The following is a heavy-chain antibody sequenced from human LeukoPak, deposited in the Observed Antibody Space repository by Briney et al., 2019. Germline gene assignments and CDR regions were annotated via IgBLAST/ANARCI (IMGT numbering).Heavy chain of an antibody. V-gene: IGHV1-8*03. J-gene: IGHJ4*02. CDR2: VNPRSGDA. D-gene: IGHD2-8*01. CDR3: ARGVPLGYCTYGVCYPPYYFDY. Sequence: ASVKVSCKASGYTFISYNINWLRQATGQGLEWMGWVNPRSGDAGYLQKFQGRLTITRDSSIDTAYMDLSGLSSEDTAVYYCARGVPLGYCTYGVCYPPYYFDYWGSGNPGHRLL. CDR1: GYTFISYN.